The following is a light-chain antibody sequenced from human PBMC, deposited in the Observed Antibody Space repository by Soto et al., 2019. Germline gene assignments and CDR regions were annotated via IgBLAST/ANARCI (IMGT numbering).Light chain of an antibody. Sequence: DIVMTQSPDSVAVSLGERATINCKSSQSLSYRSNNKTYLAWYQHKPGQPPKLLIYWASTRESGVPDRFSGSGSGTDFTLIISRLQAEDVAVYYCHQYYISPWTLGPGAKVDI. V-gene: IGKV4-1*01. CDR1: QSLSYRSNNKTY. CDR2: WAS. CDR3: HQYYISPWT. J-gene: IGKJ3*01.